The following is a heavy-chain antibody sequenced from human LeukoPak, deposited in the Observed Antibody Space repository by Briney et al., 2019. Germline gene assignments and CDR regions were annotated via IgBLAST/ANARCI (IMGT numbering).Heavy chain of an antibody. V-gene: IGHV4-59*01. CDR2: IYYIGRT. D-gene: IGHD5-12*01. J-gene: IGHJ4*02. Sequence: SETLSLTCTVSGGSISTYYWSWIRQPPGKGLEWIGYIYYIGRTTYNPSLKGRVTMSLDTSKSQFSLRLTSVTAADTAVYYCARGFDSKSTYFDYWGQGTLVTVSS. CDR3: ARGFDSKSTYFDY. CDR1: GGSISTYY.